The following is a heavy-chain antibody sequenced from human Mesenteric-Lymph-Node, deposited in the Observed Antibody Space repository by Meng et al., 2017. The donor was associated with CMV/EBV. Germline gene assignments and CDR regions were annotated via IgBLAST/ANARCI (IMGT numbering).Heavy chain of an antibody. CDR3: ARDSGSWQGNFDF. CDR2: IYYSGTT. Sequence: SGGSVSRGTYYWSWIRQPPGRGLEWIGYIYYSGTTNYNPSLKSRVTISIDTSKNQFSLKLNSVTAADTAVYYCARDSGSWQGNFDFWGQGTVVTVSS. D-gene: IGHD6-13*01. CDR1: GGSVSRGTYY. J-gene: IGHJ4*02. V-gene: IGHV4-61*01.